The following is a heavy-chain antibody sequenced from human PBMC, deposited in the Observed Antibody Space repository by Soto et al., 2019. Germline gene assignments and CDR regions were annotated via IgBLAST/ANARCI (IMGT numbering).Heavy chain of an antibody. V-gene: IGHV1-69*13. CDR2: IIPIFGTA. CDR1: GGTFSSYA. Sequence: ASVKVSCKASGGTFSSYAIIWVRQAPGQGLEWMGGIIPIFGTANYAQKFQGRVTITADESTSTAYMELSSLRSEDTAVYYCARHVPAAGYYYGMDVWGQGTTVTVSS. J-gene: IGHJ6*02. CDR3: ARHVPAAGYYYGMDV. D-gene: IGHD2-2*01.